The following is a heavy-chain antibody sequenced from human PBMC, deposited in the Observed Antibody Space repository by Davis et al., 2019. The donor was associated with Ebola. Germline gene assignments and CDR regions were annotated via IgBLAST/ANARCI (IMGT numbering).Heavy chain of an antibody. CDR1: GGSISSSSYY. V-gene: IGHV4-39*01. J-gene: IGHJ4*02. CDR3: ARQWVRGASDY. Sequence: SETLSLTCTVSGGSISSSSYYWGWIRQPPGKGLEWIGSIYYSGSTYYNPSLKSRVTISVDTSKNQFSLKLSSVTAADTALYYCARQWVRGASDYWGQGTLVTVSS. D-gene: IGHD3-10*01. CDR2: IYYSGST.